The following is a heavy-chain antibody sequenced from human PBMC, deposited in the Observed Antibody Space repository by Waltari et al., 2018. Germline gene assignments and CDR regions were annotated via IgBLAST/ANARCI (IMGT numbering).Heavy chain of an antibody. V-gene: IGHV3-20*04. D-gene: IGHD2-2*02. CDR3: ASWVAGDPGRGLYSYYMHV. J-gene: IGHJ6*03. CDR1: GFTFDDCG. CDR2: INYNGRTT. Sequence: DVDLVESGGGAVRPGGSLRLSCVASGFTFDDCGLSLVRQAPGKGLYWVAGINYNGRTTDYGDSVKGRFTISRDNSRNSLHLQMNSLRAEDTALYYCASWVAGDPGRGLYSYYMHVWGKGTPVTVSS.